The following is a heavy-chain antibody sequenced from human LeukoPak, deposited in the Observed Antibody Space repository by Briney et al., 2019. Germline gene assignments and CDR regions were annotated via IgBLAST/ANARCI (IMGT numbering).Heavy chain of an antibody. D-gene: IGHD3-10*01. Sequence: SETLSLTCTVSGGSISSYYWSWIRQPPGKGLEWIGYIYYSGSTNYNPSLKSRVTISVGTSKNQFSLKLSSVTAADTAVYYCARIVRGVISPDDAFDIWGQGTMVTVSS. J-gene: IGHJ3*02. CDR3: ARIVRGVISPDDAFDI. V-gene: IGHV4-59*01. CDR2: IYYSGST. CDR1: GGSISSYY.